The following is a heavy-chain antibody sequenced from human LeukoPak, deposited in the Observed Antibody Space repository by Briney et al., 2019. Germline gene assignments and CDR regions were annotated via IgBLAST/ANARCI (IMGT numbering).Heavy chain of an antibody. V-gene: IGHV4-59*01. J-gene: IGHJ4*02. CDR3: ASNTGTVFDY. Sequence: SETLSLTCTVSGGSISSYYWSWIRQPAGKGLEWIGYVYYTGGTEYNPSLRSRVTISLEMSNHQFSLNLTSVTAADTAVYYCASNTGTVFDYWGQGALVTVSS. CDR1: GGSISSYY. CDR2: VYYTGGT. D-gene: IGHD7-27*01.